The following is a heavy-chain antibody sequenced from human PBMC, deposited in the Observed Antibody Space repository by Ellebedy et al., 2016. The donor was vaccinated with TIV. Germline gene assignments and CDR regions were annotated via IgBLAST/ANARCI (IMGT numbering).Heavy chain of an antibody. J-gene: IGHJ4*02. CDR2: ICYSGST. Sequence: MPSETLSLTCTVSGGSISSYYWSWIRQPPGKGLEWIGYICYSGSTNYNPSLKSRVTISVDTSKNQFSLKLSSVTAADTAVYYCARSEGPCGGDCSFDYWGQGTLVTVSS. V-gene: IGHV4-59*01. D-gene: IGHD2-21*02. CDR1: GGSISSYY. CDR3: ARSEGPCGGDCSFDY.